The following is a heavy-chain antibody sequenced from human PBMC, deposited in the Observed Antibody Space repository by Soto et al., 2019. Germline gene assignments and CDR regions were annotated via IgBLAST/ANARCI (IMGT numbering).Heavy chain of an antibody. CDR3: EKHQGAQY. J-gene: IGHJ1*01. CDR2: ITASGTST. Sequence: EVQLLESGGGLVQPGGSLRLSCAASGFPFSSNAMSWVRQAPGKGLQWVSGITASGTSTFYADFVKGRVTITRDNSKNTVYLQMNSLRAEDTAVYYCEKHQGAQYWGPGTLVTVSS. V-gene: IGHV3-23*01. CDR1: GFPFSSNA. D-gene: IGHD3-16*01.